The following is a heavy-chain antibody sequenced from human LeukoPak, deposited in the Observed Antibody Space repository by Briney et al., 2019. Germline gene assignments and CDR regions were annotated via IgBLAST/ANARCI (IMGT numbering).Heavy chain of an antibody. CDR1: GGSFSGYH. J-gene: IGHJ5*02. V-gene: IGHV4-34*01. CDR2: INHSGST. D-gene: IGHD3-10*01. Sequence: PSETLSLTCAVYGGSFSGYHWSWIRQPPGKGLEWIGEINHSGSTNYNPSLKSRVTISVDTSKNQFSLKLSSVTAADTAVYYCARLSSDRLDPWGQGTLVNVSS. CDR3: ARLSSDRLDP.